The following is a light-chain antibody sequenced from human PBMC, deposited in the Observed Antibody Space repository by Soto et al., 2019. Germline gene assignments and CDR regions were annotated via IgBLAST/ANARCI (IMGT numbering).Light chain of an antibody. CDR1: HSVGSN. J-gene: IGKJ4*01. CDR2: GEY. CDR3: KLYHNWPLP. V-gene: IGKV3-15*01. Sequence: EIVMTQSPDSMSLSPGERGTSSWRASHSVGSNLAWYQQKPGQDNRILIYGEYTRATGLKDRFSASGSGTEFTLSIRSLQSEDFAVYYCKLYHNWPLPLGGGTKVDIK.